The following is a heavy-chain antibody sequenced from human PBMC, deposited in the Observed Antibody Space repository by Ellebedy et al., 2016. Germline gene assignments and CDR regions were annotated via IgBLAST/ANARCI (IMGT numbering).Heavy chain of an antibody. CDR1: GGSFSGYY. Sequence: SETLSLTXAVYGGSFSGYYWSWIRQPPGKGLEWIGEINHSGSANYNPSLKSRVTISVDTSKNQFSLKLSSETAADTAVYYCARRTPRGYFDYWGQGTLVTVSS. CDR3: ARRTPRGYFDY. CDR2: INHSGSA. J-gene: IGHJ4*02. D-gene: IGHD3-10*01. V-gene: IGHV4-34*01.